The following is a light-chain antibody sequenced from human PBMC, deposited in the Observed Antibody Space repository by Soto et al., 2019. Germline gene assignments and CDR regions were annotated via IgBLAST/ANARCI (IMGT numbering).Light chain of an antibody. CDR2: KAS. J-gene: IGKJ1*01. V-gene: IGKV1-5*03. CDR3: QQYNSYLSWT. Sequence: DIQMTQSPSTLSASVGDRVTITCRASQSISSWLAWYQQKPGKAPKLLIYKASSLESGVPSRFSGSGSGTEFTLTISSLQPDDFATYYCQQYNSYLSWTFGQGTKVDI. CDR1: QSISSW.